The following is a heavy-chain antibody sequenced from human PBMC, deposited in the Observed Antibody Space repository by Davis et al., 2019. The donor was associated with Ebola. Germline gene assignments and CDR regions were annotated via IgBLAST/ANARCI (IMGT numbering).Heavy chain of an antibody. J-gene: IGHJ4*02. CDR2: IRSKANSYAT. Sequence: GGSLRLSCAASGFTFSSYAMSWVRQAPGKGLEWVGRIRSKANSYATAYAASVKGRFTISRDDSKNTAYLQMNSLKTEDTAVYYCTTDLVRTYYYDSSGYYLTRMEDYWGQGTLVTVSS. CDR3: TTDLVRTYYYDSSGYYLTRMEDY. CDR1: GFTFSSYA. D-gene: IGHD3-22*01. V-gene: IGHV3-73*01.